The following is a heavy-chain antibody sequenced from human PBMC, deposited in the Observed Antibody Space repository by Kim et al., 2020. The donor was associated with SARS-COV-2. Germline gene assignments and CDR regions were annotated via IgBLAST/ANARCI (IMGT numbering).Heavy chain of an antibody. D-gene: IGHD3-22*01. CDR3: ASNYYDSSGYSFVKPDAFDI. CDR2: ISSSSSTI. V-gene: IGHV3-48*02. Sequence: GGSLRLSCAASGFTFSSYSMNWVRQAPGKGLEWVSYISSSSSTIYYADSVKGRFTISRDNAKNSLYLQMNSLRDEDTAVYYCASNYYDSSGYSFVKPDAFDIWGQGTMVTVSS. J-gene: IGHJ3*02. CDR1: GFTFSSYS.